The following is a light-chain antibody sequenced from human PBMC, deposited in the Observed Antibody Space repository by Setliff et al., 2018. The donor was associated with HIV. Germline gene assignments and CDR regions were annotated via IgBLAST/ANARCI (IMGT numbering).Light chain of an antibody. Sequence: QSALTQPASVSGSPGQSITISCTGASSDIGTYNYVSWYQQHPGKAPKLLIYDVSNRPSGVSNRFSGSKSGNTASLTTSGLQAEDECDYYCSSYTSTTFYVFGTGTKVTVL. CDR1: SSDIGTYNY. J-gene: IGLJ1*01. V-gene: IGLV2-14*03. CDR3: SSYTSTTFYV. CDR2: DVS.